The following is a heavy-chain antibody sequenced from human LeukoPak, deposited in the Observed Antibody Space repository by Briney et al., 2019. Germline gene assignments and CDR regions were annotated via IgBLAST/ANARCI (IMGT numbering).Heavy chain of an antibody. Sequence: ASVKVSXKASGYTFTGYYMHWVRQAPGQGLEWMGWINPNSGGTNYAQKFQGRVTMTRDTSISTAYMELSRLRSDDTAVYYCARYCSGGSCYNWFDPWGQGTLVTVSS. CDR2: INPNSGGT. D-gene: IGHD2-15*01. J-gene: IGHJ5*02. CDR1: GYTFTGYY. CDR3: ARYCSGGSCYNWFDP. V-gene: IGHV1-2*02.